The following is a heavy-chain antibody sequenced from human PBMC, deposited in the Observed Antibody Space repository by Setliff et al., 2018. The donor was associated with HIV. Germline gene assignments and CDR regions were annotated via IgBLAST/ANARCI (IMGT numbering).Heavy chain of an antibody. CDR1: GFTFSAYS. V-gene: IGHV3-48*01. D-gene: IGHD3-9*01. CDR3: AKSPPDYDILTGWPEYFDY. Sequence: GGSLRLSCAASGFTFSAYSMNWVRQAPGKGLEWISYISSSGVMYYADSVRGRFTISRDNGKNSLYLQMNSLRAEDTAVYYCAKSPPDYDILTGWPEYFDYWGQGTLVTVSS. CDR2: ISSSGVM. J-gene: IGHJ4*02.